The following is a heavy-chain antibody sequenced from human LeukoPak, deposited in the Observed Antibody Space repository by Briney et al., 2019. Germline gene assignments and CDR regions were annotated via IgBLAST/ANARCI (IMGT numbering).Heavy chain of an antibody. V-gene: IGHV4-61*02. CDR1: GGSISSGNYY. CDR3: AREYYDFWSGPINVGAFDI. CDR2: IYTSGST. J-gene: IGHJ3*02. D-gene: IGHD3-3*01. Sequence: PSETLSLTCTVSGGSISSGNYYWSWIRQPAGKGLEWIGRIYTSGSTNYNPSLKSRVTMSVDTSKNQFSLKLSSVTAADTAVYYCAREYYDFWSGPINVGAFDIWGQGTMVTVSS.